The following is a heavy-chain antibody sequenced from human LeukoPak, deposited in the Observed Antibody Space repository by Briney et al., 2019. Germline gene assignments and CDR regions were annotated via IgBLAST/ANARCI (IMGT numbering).Heavy chain of an antibody. J-gene: IGHJ6*03. Sequence: ASVTVSCKASGYTFTSYYMHWVRQAPGQGLEWMGIINPSGGSTSYAQKFQGRVTMTRDMSTSTVYMELSSLRSEDTAVYYCAGKRGYSYGRTGDYYYYYYMDVWGKGTTVTVSS. CDR1: GYTFTSYY. D-gene: IGHD5-18*01. CDR3: AGKRGYSYGRTGDYYYYYYMDV. CDR2: INPSGGST. V-gene: IGHV1-46*01.